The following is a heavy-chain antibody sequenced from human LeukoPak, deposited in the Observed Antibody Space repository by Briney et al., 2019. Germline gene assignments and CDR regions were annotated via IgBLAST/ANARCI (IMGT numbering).Heavy chain of an antibody. CDR3: LGSNIAAV. Sequence: GGSLRLSCAASGFTVSSNYMCWVRQAPGKGLEWVSVIYSGGSTYYADSVKGRFTISRDNSKNSLYLQMNSLRAEDTADYYCLGSNIAAVWGQGTLVTVSS. CDR1: GFTVSSNY. CDR2: IYSGGST. J-gene: IGHJ4*02. V-gene: IGHV3-53*01. D-gene: IGHD6-13*01.